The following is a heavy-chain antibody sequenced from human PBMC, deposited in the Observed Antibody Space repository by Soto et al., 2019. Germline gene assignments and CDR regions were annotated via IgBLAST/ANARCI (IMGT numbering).Heavy chain of an antibody. CDR3: ARDRYSSSWYDY. J-gene: IGHJ4*02. Sequence: ASVKVSCKASGYTFTGYYMHWVRQAPGQGLEWMGRINPNSGGTNYAQKFQGWVTMTRDTSISTAYMELSRLRSDDTAVYYCARDRYSSSWYDYWGQGTLVTVSS. CDR1: GYTFTGYY. V-gene: IGHV1-2*04. CDR2: INPNSGGT. D-gene: IGHD6-13*01.